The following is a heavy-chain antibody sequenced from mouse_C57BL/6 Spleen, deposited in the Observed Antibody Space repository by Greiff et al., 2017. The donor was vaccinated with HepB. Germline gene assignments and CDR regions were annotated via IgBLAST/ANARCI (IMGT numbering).Heavy chain of an antibody. V-gene: IGHV2-9-1*01. D-gene: IGHD1-1*01. CDR2: IWTGGGT. Sequence: VQVVESGPGLVAPSQSLSITCTVSGFSLTSYAISWVRQPPGKGLEWLGVIWTGGGTNYNSALKSRLSISKDNSKSQVFLKMNSLQTDDTARYYCARSHGSSYGVYFDVWGTGTTVTVSS. J-gene: IGHJ1*03. CDR1: GFSLTSYA. CDR3: ARSHGSSYGVYFDV.